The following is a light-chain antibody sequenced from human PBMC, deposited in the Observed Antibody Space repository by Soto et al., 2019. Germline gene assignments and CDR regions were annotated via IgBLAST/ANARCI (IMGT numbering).Light chain of an antibody. V-gene: IGKV1-12*01. Sequence: DIQMTQSPSSVSASVGTRVTITFRAGRDLSERVACFQQKPGTAPMLLIYRTSTLQSGVPSRFSGSRSGTDFTLTISSLQPEDFATYFCQQGNSLPYTFGQGTKLGIK. CDR3: QQGNSLPYT. CDR2: RTS. J-gene: IGKJ2*01. CDR1: RDLSER.